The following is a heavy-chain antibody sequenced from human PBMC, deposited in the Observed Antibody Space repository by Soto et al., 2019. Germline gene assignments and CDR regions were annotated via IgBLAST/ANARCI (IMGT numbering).Heavy chain of an antibody. CDR2: INPSGGST. CDR3: ARSPPSLAVAGMSDWFDT. Sequence: GASVKVSCKASGYTFTSYYMHWVRQAPGQGLEWMGIINPSGGSTSYAQKFQGRVTMTRDTSTSTVYMELSSLRSEDTAVYYCARSPPSLAVAGMSDWFDTWGQGTLVTVSS. V-gene: IGHV1-46*01. J-gene: IGHJ5*02. CDR1: GYTFTSYY. D-gene: IGHD6-19*01.